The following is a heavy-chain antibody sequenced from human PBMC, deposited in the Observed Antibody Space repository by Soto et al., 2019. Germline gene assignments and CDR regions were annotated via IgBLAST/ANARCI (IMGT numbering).Heavy chain of an antibody. J-gene: IGHJ1*01. D-gene: IGHD6-19*01. Sequence: SETLSLTCAVYGGSFSGYYWSWIRQPPGKGLEWIGRINHSGSTNYNPSLKSRVTISVDTSKNQFSLKLSSVTAADTAVYYCASGSSSGWPDEYFQHWGQGTLVTVSS. V-gene: IGHV4-34*01. CDR3: ASGSSSGWPDEYFQH. CDR2: INHSGST. CDR1: GGSFSGYY.